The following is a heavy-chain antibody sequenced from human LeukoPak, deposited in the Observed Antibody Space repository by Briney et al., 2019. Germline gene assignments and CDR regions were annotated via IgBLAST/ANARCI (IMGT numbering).Heavy chain of an antibody. V-gene: IGHV4-59*08. CDR2: IYYSGST. CDR1: GGSISSYY. CDR3: ARGPGSPSGDNYGRPLDY. Sequence: SETLSLTCTVSGGSISSYYWSWIRQPPGKGLEWIGYIYYSGSTNCNPSLKSRVTISVDTSKNQFSLKLSSVTAADTAVYYCARGPGSPSGDNYGRPLDYWGQGTLVTVSS. D-gene: IGHD5-18*01. J-gene: IGHJ4*02.